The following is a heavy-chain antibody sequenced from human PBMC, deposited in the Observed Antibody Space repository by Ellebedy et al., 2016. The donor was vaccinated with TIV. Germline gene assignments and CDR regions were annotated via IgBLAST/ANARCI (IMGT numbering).Heavy chain of an antibody. Sequence: PGGSLRLSCAMSGFTLSRYSMNWVRQVPGKGLEWVSYISGSGSAIYYADSVKGRFTVSRDNAKNSLYLQMNSLRAEDTAVYYCARDERYYFDYWGQGTLVTVSS. CDR2: ISGSGSAI. V-gene: IGHV3-48*04. CDR1: GFTLSRYS. J-gene: IGHJ4*02. CDR3: ARDERYYFDY.